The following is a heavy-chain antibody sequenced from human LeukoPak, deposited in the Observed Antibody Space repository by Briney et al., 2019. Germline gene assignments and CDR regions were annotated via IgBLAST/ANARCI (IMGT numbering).Heavy chain of an antibody. J-gene: IGHJ4*02. CDR2: IKQDGSEK. Sequence: LTGGSLRLSCAASGFTFSSYWMSWVRQAPGKGLEWVANIKQDGSEKYYVDSLKGRFTISRDNAKNSLFLQMNSLRAEDTAVYYCARDGGEYYYDNSDYWGNFDYWGQGTLVTVSS. CDR3: ARDGGEYYYDNSDYWGNFDY. V-gene: IGHV3-7*01. D-gene: IGHD3-22*01. CDR1: GFTFSSYW.